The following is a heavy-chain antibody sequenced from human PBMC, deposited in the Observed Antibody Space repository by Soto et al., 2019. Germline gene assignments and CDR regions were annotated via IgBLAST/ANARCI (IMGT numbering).Heavy chain of an antibody. V-gene: IGHV1-69*01. D-gene: IGHD1-26*01. Sequence: QVQLVQSGAEVKKPGSSVKVSCKASGGTFSSYAISWVRQAPGQGLEWMGGIIPIFGTANYAQKFQGRVTITADESTSTAYMEPSSLRSEDTAVYYCARDDGMQLGATATHWGQGTLVTVSS. CDR2: IIPIFGTA. CDR3: ARDDGMQLGATATH. J-gene: IGHJ4*02. CDR1: GGTFSSYA.